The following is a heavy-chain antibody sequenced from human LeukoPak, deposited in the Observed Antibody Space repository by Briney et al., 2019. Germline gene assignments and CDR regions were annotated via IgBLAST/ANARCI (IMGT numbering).Heavy chain of an antibody. V-gene: IGHV3-23*01. CDR2: ISGSGGST. CDR3: AKDRLSAPIAHRFDH. Sequence: GGSLRLSCAPSGFTFSIYAMSWVRQAPGKGLEWGSVISGSGGSTSYAYSVKGRFTISRDNSKNTLYLQMNSMRAEDTALSYCAKDRLSAPIAHRFDHWGQGTQVTVSS. J-gene: IGHJ5*02. CDR1: GFTFSIYA. D-gene: IGHD2-2*01.